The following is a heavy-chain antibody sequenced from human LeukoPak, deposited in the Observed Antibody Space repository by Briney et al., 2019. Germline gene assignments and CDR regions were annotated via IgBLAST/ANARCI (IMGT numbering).Heavy chain of an antibody. CDR2: IYYSGTT. J-gene: IGHJ4*02. CDR1: GGSISSYY. CDR3: ASLSGIAAATYFDY. Sequence: SETLSLTCTVPGGSISSYYWSWIRQPPGKGLEWIGSIYYSGTTYYNPSLKSRVTVSVDTSKNQFSLKLSSVTAADTAVYYCASLSGIAAATYFDYWGQGTLVTVSS. V-gene: IGHV4-59*12. D-gene: IGHD6-13*01.